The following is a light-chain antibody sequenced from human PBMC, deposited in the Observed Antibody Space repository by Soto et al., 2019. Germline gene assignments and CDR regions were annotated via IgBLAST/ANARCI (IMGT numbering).Light chain of an antibody. CDR3: QQRSNWPLT. CDR1: QSISSF. V-gene: IGKV3-11*01. Sequence: EIVLTQSPATLSLSPGERATLSCRASQSISSFLAWYQQKPGQAPRLLIYDASNRATGIPARFSGSGSGTAFSLIISSLEPEDFAVYYCQQRSNWPLTFGGGTKVEIK. J-gene: IGKJ4*01. CDR2: DAS.